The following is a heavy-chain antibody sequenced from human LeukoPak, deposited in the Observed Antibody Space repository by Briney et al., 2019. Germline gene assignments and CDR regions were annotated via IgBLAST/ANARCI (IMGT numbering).Heavy chain of an antibody. CDR2: IDCSGST. J-gene: IGHJ4*02. CDR1: GGSISSSRYF. Sequence: SETLSLTCTVSGGSISSSRYFWRWIRQPPGKGLERIGSIDCSGSTYYNQFLNSRITISVDTFKKHFSLKLRSVTAADTAVYYWGRQAKYSSGWYRDYWGQGTLVTVSS. CDR3: GRQAKYSSGWYRDY. D-gene: IGHD6-19*01. V-gene: IGHV4-39*02.